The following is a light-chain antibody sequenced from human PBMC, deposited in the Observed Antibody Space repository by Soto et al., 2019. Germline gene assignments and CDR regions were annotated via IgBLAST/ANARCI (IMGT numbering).Light chain of an antibody. CDR2: KAS. Sequence: DIQMTQSPSTLSASVGDRVTVTCRASQSISSWLAWYQQKAGKAPKLLIYKASALESGVPSRFSGSGSGTEFTLTISSLEPEDFAVYYCQQRSNWPITFGQGTRLEIK. CDR3: QQRSNWPIT. J-gene: IGKJ5*01. CDR1: QSISSW. V-gene: IGKV1-5*03.